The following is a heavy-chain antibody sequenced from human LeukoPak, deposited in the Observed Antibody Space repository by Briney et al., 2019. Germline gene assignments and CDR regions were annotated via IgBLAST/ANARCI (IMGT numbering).Heavy chain of an antibody. V-gene: IGHV3-21*04. CDR2: ISSSSSYI. D-gene: IGHD3-10*01. CDR1: GFTFSSYG. Sequence: GGSLRLSCAASGFTFSSYGMNWVRQAPGKGLEWVSSISSSSSYIYYADSVKGRFTISRDNAKNSLYLQMNSLRAEDTAVYYCAKAGVTMVRGVSSVNWFDPWGQGTLVTVSS. CDR3: AKAGVTMVRGVSSVNWFDP. J-gene: IGHJ5*02.